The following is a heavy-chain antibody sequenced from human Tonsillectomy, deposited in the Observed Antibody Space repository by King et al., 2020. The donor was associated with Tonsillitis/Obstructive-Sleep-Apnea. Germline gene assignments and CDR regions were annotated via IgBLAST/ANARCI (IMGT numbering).Heavy chain of an antibody. V-gene: IGHV4-59*08. J-gene: IGHJ3*02. CDR1: GGSISSYY. D-gene: IGHD1-7*01. CDR3: ARRGTIRGPDAFDI. Sequence: VQLQESGPGLVKPSETLSLTCTVSGGSISSYYWSWIRQPPGKGLEWIGYIYYSGSTNYNPSLKSRVTISVDTSKNQFSLKLSSVTAADTAVYYCARRGTIRGPDAFDIWGQGTMVTVSS. CDR2: IYYSGST.